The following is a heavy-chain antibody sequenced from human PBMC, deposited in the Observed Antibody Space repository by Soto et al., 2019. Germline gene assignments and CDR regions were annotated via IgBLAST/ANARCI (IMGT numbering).Heavy chain of an antibody. CDR3: ATMGTPATGLYYFDY. V-gene: IGHV4-30-4*01. CDR2: ISYNGSA. Sequence: SETLSLTCTVSGGSISSGNYYWSWIRQPPGKGMEWIGFISYNGSAYYNTSLKSRVTISVDTSKNQFSLNLSFVTAADTAVYYCATMGTPATGLYYFDYWGQGTLVT. CDR1: GGSISSGNYY. J-gene: IGHJ4*02. D-gene: IGHD2-15*01.